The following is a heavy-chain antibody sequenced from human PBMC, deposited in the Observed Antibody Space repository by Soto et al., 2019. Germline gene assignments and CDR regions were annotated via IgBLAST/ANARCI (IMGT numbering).Heavy chain of an antibody. CDR2: IYPGDSDT. CDR1: GYRFTSYW. CDR3: ARRSYGRRSGYDY. V-gene: IGHV5-51*01. J-gene: IGHJ4*02. Sequence: PGESLKISFKGSGYRFTSYWIGWVRQMPGKGLEWMGIIYPGDSDTRYSPSFKGQVTISADKSISTAYLQWSSLKASDTAMYYCARRSYGRRSGYDYWGQGTLVTVSS. D-gene: IGHD5-12*01.